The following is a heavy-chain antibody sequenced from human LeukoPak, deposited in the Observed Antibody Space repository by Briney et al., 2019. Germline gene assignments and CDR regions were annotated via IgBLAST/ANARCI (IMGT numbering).Heavy chain of an antibody. CDR3: ARQPTTVTTRGAFDI. D-gene: IGHD4-17*01. CDR2: FYPGDSDT. V-gene: IGHV5-51*01. Sequence: GESLKISCKNSGYSFTTYWIGWVRQMPGKGLEWMGIFYPGDSDTRYSPSFQGQVTISADKSISTAYLQWSSLKASDTAMYYCARQPTTVTTRGAFDIWGQGTMVTVSS. CDR1: GYSFTTYW. J-gene: IGHJ3*02.